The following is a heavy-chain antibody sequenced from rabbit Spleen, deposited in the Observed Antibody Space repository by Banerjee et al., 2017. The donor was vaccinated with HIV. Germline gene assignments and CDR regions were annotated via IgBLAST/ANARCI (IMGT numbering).Heavy chain of an antibody. CDR1: GFSFNNIYW. CDR3: VRDLPDVVGWNLNV. D-gene: IGHD1-1*01. V-gene: IGHV1S45*01. Sequence: QQQLEESGGGLVKPGGTLTLTCTASGFSFNNIYWICWVRQAPGKGLEWIACIDSSIGDKAYYATWAKGRFTISKTSDTVDLKMSSLTAADTATYFCVRDLPDVVGWNLNVWGPGTLVTVS. J-gene: IGHJ4*01. CDR2: IDSSIGDKA.